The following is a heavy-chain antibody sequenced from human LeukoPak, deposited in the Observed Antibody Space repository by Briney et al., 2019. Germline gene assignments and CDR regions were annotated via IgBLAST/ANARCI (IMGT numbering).Heavy chain of an antibody. CDR3: ATGASTYYYDTSGPY. D-gene: IGHD3-22*01. Sequence: PGGSLRLSCAASGFTFSNYAMHWARQAPGKGPEWVTLISYDGSNKYYADSVKGRFTISRDNSKNTLYLQMNSLRAEDTAVYYCATGASTYYYDTSGPYWGQGTLVTVSS. CDR2: ISYDGSNK. CDR1: GFTFSNYA. V-gene: IGHV3-30-3*01. J-gene: IGHJ4*02.